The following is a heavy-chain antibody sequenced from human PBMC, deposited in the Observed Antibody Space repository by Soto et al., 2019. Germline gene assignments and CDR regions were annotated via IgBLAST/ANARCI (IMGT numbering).Heavy chain of an antibody. V-gene: IGHV3-9*01. D-gene: IGHD2-8*02. Sequence: GGSLRLSCVGPGFNFDDCAMHWIRQAPGKGLEWVASISWNSVTKNYADSVKGRFTISRDNARNSLHLQINTLRTDDTALYFCANATTQLVEPFLDHWGQGILVTVSS. CDR3: ANATTQLVEPFLDH. CDR2: ISWNSVTK. CDR1: GFNFDDCA. J-gene: IGHJ4*02.